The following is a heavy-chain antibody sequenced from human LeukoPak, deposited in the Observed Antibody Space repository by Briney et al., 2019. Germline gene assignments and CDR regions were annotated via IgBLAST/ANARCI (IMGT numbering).Heavy chain of an antibody. CDR2: IRSKAYGGTT. V-gene: IGHV3-49*04. CDR1: GFTFSSYE. Sequence: GGSLRLSCAASGFTFSSYEMNWVRQAPGKGLEWVGFIRSKAYGGTTEYAASVKGRFTISRDDSKSIAYLQMNSLKTEDTAVYYCTREIAVAGTLGYWGQGTLVTVSS. D-gene: IGHD6-19*01. CDR3: TREIAVAGTLGY. J-gene: IGHJ4*02.